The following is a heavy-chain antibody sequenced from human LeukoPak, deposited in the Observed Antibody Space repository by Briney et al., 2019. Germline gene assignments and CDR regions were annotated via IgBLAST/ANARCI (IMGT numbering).Heavy chain of an antibody. D-gene: IGHD2-21*01. J-gene: IGHJ4*02. Sequence: ASVKVSCKASGYIFTAYAIHWVRQAPGQRPEWMGWINAGNGDTKYSQNFQGRVTITRDTSASTAYMELSSLTSEDTALYYCARDDCGDTCYPGGYWGQGTLVTVSS. CDR2: INAGNGDT. V-gene: IGHV1-3*01. CDR3: ARDDCGDTCYPGGY. CDR1: GYIFTAYA.